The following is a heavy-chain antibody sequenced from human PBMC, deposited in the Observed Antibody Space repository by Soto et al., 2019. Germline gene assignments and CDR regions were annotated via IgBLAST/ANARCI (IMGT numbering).Heavy chain of an antibody. CDR2: ISYDDGSNK. CDR3: ARSIAVSGTPEFDY. D-gene: IGHD6-19*01. J-gene: IGHJ4*02. CDR1: GFRFSSYT. Sequence: QVQLVESGGGVVQPGRSLRLSCAASGFRFSSYTMHWVRRAPVKGLEWVAVISYDDGSNKDYADSVKGRFTISRDNSKNTLYLQMNSLRAEDTAVYYCARSIAVSGTPEFDYWGQGTLVTVSS. V-gene: IGHV3-30-3*01.